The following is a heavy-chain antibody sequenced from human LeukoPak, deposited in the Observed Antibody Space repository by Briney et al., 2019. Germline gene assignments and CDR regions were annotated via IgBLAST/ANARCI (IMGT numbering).Heavy chain of an antibody. CDR1: GFTFSSYS. CDR3: ARGDTDYYYMDV. J-gene: IGHJ6*03. CDR2: ISSSGSTI. V-gene: IGHV3-48*04. Sequence: GGSLRLSCAASGFTFSSYSMNWVRQAPGKGLEWVSYISSSGSTIYYADSVKGRFTISRDNAKNSLYLQMNSLRAEDTAVYYCARGDTDYYYMDVWGKGTTVTVSS.